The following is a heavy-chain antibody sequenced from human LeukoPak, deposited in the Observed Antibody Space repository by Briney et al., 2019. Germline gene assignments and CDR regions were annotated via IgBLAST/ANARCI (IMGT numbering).Heavy chain of an antibody. J-gene: IGHJ4*02. V-gene: IGHV3-33*01. CDR2: IWYDGSNK. D-gene: IGHD6-19*01. CDR1: GFTFSSYG. Sequence: GRSLRLSSAASGFTFSSYGMHWVRQAPGKGLEWVAVIWYDGSNKYYADSVKGRFTISRDNSKNTLYLQMNSLRAEDTAVYYCARDRAFRIAVALDYWGQGTLVTVSS. CDR3: ARDRAFRIAVALDY.